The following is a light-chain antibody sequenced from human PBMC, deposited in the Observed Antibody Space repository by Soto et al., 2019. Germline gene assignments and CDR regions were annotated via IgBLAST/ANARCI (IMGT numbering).Light chain of an antibody. CDR1: SSDVGGYNY. CDR3: SSYTSSSTL. J-gene: IGLJ1*01. V-gene: IGLV2-14*01. CDR2: DVS. Sequence: QSALTQPASVSGSPGQWITISCTGTSSDVGGYNYVSWYQQLPGKAPKLMIYDVSNRPSGVSNRFSGSKSGNTASLTISGLQAEDEADYYCSSYTSSSTLFGTGTKLTVL.